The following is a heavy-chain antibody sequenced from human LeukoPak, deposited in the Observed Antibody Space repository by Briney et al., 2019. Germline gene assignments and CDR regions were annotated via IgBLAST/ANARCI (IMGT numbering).Heavy chain of an antibody. Sequence: GGSLRLSCAASGFTFSSYAMSWVRQAPGKGLEWVSIISDNGDYTYYADFVKGRFTISRDNSKNTLYLQMNSLRAEDTAVYYCAKGTPRDGYNSGYFDYWGQGTLVTVSS. CDR1: GFTFSSYA. V-gene: IGHV3-23*01. CDR2: ISDNGDYT. D-gene: IGHD5-24*01. J-gene: IGHJ4*02. CDR3: AKGTPRDGYNSGYFDY.